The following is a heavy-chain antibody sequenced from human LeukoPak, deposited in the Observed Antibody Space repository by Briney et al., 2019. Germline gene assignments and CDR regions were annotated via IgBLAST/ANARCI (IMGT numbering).Heavy chain of an antibody. Sequence: ASVKVSCKASGYTFTSYGISWVRPAPGQGLEWMGWISAYNGNTNYAQKLQGRVTMTTDTSTSTAYMELWSLRSDDTAVYYCARTKFYYDSSGAVDYWGQGTLVTVSS. D-gene: IGHD3-22*01. V-gene: IGHV1-18*01. CDR2: ISAYNGNT. CDR1: GYTFTSYG. J-gene: IGHJ4*02. CDR3: ARTKFYYDSSGAVDY.